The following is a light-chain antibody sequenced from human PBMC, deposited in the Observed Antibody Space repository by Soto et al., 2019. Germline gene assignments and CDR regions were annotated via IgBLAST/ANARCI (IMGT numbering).Light chain of an antibody. CDR2: WAS. V-gene: IGKV4-1*01. Sequence: DIVMTQSPDSLTVSLGERATINCKSSQSLLYSFNNKNYLAWYQQKPGQPPKLLIHWASNREFGVPDRFSGGGSGTDSTLTISSLQAEDVAVYYCQQYYSARTFGQGTKVDIK. J-gene: IGKJ1*01. CDR1: QSLLYSFNNKNY. CDR3: QQYYSART.